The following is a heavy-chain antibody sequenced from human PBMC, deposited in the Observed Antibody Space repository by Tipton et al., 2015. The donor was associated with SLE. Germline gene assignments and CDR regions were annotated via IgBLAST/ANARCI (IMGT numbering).Heavy chain of an antibody. CDR1: GGSISSSSYY. Sequence: TLPLTCTVSGGSISSSSYYWGWIRQPPGKGLEWIGSIYYSGSTYYNPSLKSRVTISVDTSKNQFSLKLSSVTAADTAVYYCARDKTHSSGWYGYWGQGTLVTVSS. D-gene: IGHD6-19*01. V-gene: IGHV4-39*07. J-gene: IGHJ4*02. CDR2: IYYSGST. CDR3: ARDKTHSSGWYGY.